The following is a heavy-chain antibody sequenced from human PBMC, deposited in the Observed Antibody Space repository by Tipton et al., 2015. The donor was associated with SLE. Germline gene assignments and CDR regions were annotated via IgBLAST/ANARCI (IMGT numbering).Heavy chain of an antibody. CDR2: IYHSGST. CDR3: ARDPETGVGMDV. D-gene: IGHD1-1*01. CDR1: GGSISSGGYS. V-gene: IGHV4-30-2*01. Sequence: TLSLTCAVSGGSISSGGYSWSWIRQPPGKGLEWIGYIYHSGSTYYNPSLKSRVTISVDRSKNQFSLKLSSVTAADTAVYYCARDPETGVGMDVWGQGTTVTVSS. J-gene: IGHJ6*02.